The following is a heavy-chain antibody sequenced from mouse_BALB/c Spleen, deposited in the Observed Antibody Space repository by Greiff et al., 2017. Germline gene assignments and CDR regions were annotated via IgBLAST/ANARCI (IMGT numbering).Heavy chain of an antibody. J-gene: IGHJ2*01. CDR2: ISSGSSTI. V-gene: IGHV5-17*02. CDR1: GFTFSSFG. D-gene: IGHD2-4*01. Sequence: EVMLVESGGGLVQPGGSRKLSCAASGFTFSSFGMHWVRQAPEKGLEWVAYISSGSSTIYYAHTVKGRFTISRDNPKNTLFLQMTSLRSEDTAMYYCARGATMITTGFDYWGQGTTLTVSS. CDR3: ARGATMITTGFDY.